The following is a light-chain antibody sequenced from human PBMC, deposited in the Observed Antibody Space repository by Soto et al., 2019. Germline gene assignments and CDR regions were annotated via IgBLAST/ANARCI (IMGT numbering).Light chain of an antibody. CDR1: SSNIGAGYD. CDR2: GNS. J-gene: IGLJ3*02. CDR3: QSYDSSLMTV. Sequence: QSVLTQPPSVSGAPGQRVTISCTGSSSNIGAGYDVHWYQQLPGTAPKLLIYGNSNRPSGVPDRFSGSKSGTSASLAITGLQAEDEAEYYCQSYDSSLMTVFGGGTKLTVL. V-gene: IGLV1-40*01.